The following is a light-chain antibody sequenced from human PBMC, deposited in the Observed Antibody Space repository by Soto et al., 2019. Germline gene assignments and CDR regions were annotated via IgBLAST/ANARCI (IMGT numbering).Light chain of an antibody. V-gene: IGLV2-14*01. CDR1: ISDVGGYNY. J-gene: IGLJ2*01. Sequence: QSALTQPASVSGSPGQSITISCTGTISDVGGYNYVSWYQQHPGKAPKLIIYEVISRPSGVSNRFSGSKSGNTASLTISGLQAEDEADYYCSSYASSRVLFGGGTQLTVL. CDR2: EVI. CDR3: SSYASSRVL.